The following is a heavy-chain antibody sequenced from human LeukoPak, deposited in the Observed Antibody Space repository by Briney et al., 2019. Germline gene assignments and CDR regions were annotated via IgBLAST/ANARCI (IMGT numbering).Heavy chain of an antibody. J-gene: IGHJ4*02. D-gene: IGHD3-10*01. Sequence: ASVKVSCKASGYTFTSYDINWVRQATGQGLEWMGWMNPNSGNTGYAQKFQGRVTMTRNTSISTAYMELSSLRSEDTAVYYCARGRNVLLWFGELLPFDYWGQGTLVTVSS. CDR3: ARGRNVLLWFGELLPFDY. V-gene: IGHV1-8*01. CDR1: GYTFTSYD. CDR2: MNPNSGNT.